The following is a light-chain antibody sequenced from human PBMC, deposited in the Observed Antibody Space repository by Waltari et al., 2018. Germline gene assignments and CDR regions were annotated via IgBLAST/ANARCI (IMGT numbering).Light chain of an antibody. CDR3: MQALQTPRT. CDR2: LGS. V-gene: IGKV2-28*01. J-gene: IGKJ5*01. CDR1: QSLLHSNGNTY. Sequence: DVVMTQSPLSLPVTPGEPASISCRSTQSLLHSNGNTYLVWYLQKPGQSPQLLIYLGSNRASGVPDRVSGSGSGTDFTLKISRVEAEDVGVYYCMQALQTPRTFGQGTRLEIK.